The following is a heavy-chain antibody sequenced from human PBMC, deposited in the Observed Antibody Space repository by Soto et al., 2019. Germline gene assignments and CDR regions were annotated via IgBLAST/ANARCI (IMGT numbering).Heavy chain of an antibody. CDR1: GYTFTSYG. CDR3: AREDPWYSGSYYNLADY. J-gene: IGHJ4*02. D-gene: IGHD1-26*01. Sequence: GASVKVSCKASGYTFTSYGISWVRQAPGQGLEWMGWISAYNGNTNYAQKLQGRVTMTTDTSTSTAYMELRSLRSDDTAVYYCAREDPWYSGSYYNLADYCGQGTLVTVSS. V-gene: IGHV1-18*04. CDR2: ISAYNGNT.